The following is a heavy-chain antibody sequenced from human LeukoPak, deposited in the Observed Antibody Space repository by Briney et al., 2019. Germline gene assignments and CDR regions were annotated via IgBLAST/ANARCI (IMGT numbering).Heavy chain of an antibody. CDR1: GFTVSSNY. J-gene: IGHJ5*02. CDR3: AKDCSSGWYINWFDP. V-gene: IGHV3-53*01. D-gene: IGHD6-19*01. CDR2: IYSGGST. Sequence: PGGSLRLSCAASGFTVSSNYMSWVRQAPGKGLEWVSVIYSGGSTYYADSVKGRFTISRDNSKNTLYLQMNSLRAEDTAVYYCAKDCSSGWYINWFDPWGQGTLVTVSS.